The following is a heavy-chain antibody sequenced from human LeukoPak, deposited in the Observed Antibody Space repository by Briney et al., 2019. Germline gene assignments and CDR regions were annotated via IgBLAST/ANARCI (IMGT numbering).Heavy chain of an antibody. D-gene: IGHD4-23*01. CDR2: ISGDGGDI. J-gene: IGHJ4*02. CDR3: AKLLSNSGRFLY. Sequence: GGSLRLSCATSGFTFSDYYMSWIRQAPGKGLEWLSYISGDGGDINYADSVKGRFTISRDNSKNTLYLQMNSLRAEDTAVYYCAKLLSNSGRFLYWGQGTLVTVSS. CDR1: GFTFSDYY. V-gene: IGHV3-11*06.